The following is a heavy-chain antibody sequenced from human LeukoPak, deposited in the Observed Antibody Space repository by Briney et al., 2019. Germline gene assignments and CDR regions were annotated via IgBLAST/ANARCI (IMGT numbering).Heavy chain of an antibody. CDR2: IYYSGST. D-gene: IGHD1-26*01. CDR3: ARLEWELNFDY. J-gene: IGHJ4*02. V-gene: IGHV4-59*08. CDR1: GDSISSYH. Sequence: PSETLSLTCTVSGDSISSYHWSWIRQSPGKGLEWIGNIYYSGSTNYNPSLKSRVTISVDTSKNQFSLKLSSVTAADTAVYYCARLEWELNFDYWGQGTLVTVSS.